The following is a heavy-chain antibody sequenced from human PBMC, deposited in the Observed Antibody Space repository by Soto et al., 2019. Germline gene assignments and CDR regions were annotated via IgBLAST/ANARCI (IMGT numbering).Heavy chain of an antibody. CDR3: ARGGSFYGDYHTFDY. CDR1: GYTLTSYR. V-gene: IGHV1-18*04. D-gene: IGHD4-17*01. J-gene: IGHJ4*02. Sequence: ASVNVSCKSSGYTLTSYRMSWVRQAPGQGLECMGWISAYNGNTNYAQKLQGRVTMTTDTSTSTAYMELRSLRSDDTAVYYCARGGSFYGDYHTFDYWGQGTLVTVSS. CDR2: ISAYNGNT.